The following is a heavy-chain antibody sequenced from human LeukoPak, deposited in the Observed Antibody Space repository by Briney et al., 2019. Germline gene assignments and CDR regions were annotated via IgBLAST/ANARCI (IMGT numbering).Heavy chain of an antibody. V-gene: IGHV1-18*01. Sequence: ASVKVSCKASGYTFISYGISWVRQAPGQGLEWMGWISAYNGNTNYAQKLQGRVTMTTDTSTSTAYMELRSLRSDDTAVYYCARDRSGSGDLIRIEDYWGQGTLVTVSS. CDR2: ISAYNGNT. CDR1: GYTFISYG. J-gene: IGHJ4*02. CDR3: ARDRSGSGDLIRIEDY. D-gene: IGHD3-3*01.